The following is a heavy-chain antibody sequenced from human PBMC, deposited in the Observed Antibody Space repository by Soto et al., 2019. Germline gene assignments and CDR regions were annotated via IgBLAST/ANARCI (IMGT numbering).Heavy chain of an antibody. V-gene: IGHV4-39*01. D-gene: IGHD2-15*01. CDR1: GGSISSSSYY. CDR3: ARHGGYCSGGSCSPDWFDP. J-gene: IGHJ5*02. Sequence: SEPLSLTCPVSGGSISSSSYYWGWIRQPPGKGLEWIGSIYYSGSTYYNPSLKSRVTISVDTSKNQFSLKLSSVTAADTAVYYCARHGGYCSGGSCSPDWFDPWGQGTLVTVSS. CDR2: IYYSGST.